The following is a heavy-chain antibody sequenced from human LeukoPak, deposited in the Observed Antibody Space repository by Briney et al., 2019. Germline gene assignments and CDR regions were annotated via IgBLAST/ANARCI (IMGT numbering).Heavy chain of an antibody. CDR3: ARGHCSGGSCLLDY. CDR2: ISYDGSNK. Sequence: PGRSLRLSCAASGFTFSSYAMHWVRQAPGKGLEWVAVISYDGSNKYYADSVKGRFTISRDNSKNTLYLQMNSLRAEDTAVYYRARGHCSGGSCLLDYWGQGTLVTVSS. J-gene: IGHJ4*02. V-gene: IGHV3-30*04. D-gene: IGHD2-15*01. CDR1: GFTFSSYA.